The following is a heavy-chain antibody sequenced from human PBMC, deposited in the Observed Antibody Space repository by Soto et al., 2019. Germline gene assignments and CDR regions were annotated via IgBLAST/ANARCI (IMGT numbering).Heavy chain of an antibody. CDR3: AKLGSYEAPSWFDP. V-gene: IGHV3-74*01. CDR1: GFTVSKYW. Sequence: GGSLRLSCVASGFTVSKYWMHWVRQAPGKGLVWLSRITSDGRSTSYADSVKGRFTISRDNSKNTLYLQMNSLRAEDTAVYYCAKLGSYEAPSWFDPWGQGTLVTVSS. J-gene: IGHJ5*02. D-gene: IGHD1-26*01. CDR2: ITSDGRST.